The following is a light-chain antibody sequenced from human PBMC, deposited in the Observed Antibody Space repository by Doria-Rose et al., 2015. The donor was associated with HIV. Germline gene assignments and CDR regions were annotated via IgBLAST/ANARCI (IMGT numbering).Light chain of an antibody. CDR1: QGITDR. J-gene: IGKJ5*01. CDR2: GAS. Sequence: TQSPSSLSASVGDRVTITCRASQGITDRLAWYQQRPGRVPKLLIYGASTLQSGVPSRSNGSGSGTDFTLTITSLQPEDVATYFCQKYDSAPLTFGQGTRLDI. V-gene: IGKV1-27*01. CDR3: QKYDSAPLT.